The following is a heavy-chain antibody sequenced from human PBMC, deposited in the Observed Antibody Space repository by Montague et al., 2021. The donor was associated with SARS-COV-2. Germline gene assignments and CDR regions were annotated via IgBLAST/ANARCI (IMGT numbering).Heavy chain of an antibody. D-gene: IGHD1-1*01. V-gene: IGHV3-74*03. J-gene: IGHJ4*02. Sequence: SLRLSCAASGFTFSDSWMHWVRQAPGKGLVWVSGINGDGSRTVYADSVKGRFTISRDNAKNTLFLQMNILRAKDTADYYCARGYSDWGQGTLVTVSS. CDR3: ARGYSD. CDR2: INGDGSRT. CDR1: GFTFSDSW.